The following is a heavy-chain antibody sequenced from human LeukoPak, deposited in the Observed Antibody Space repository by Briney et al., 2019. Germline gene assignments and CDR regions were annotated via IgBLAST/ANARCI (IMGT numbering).Heavy chain of an antibody. J-gene: IGHJ6*03. V-gene: IGHV4-59*02. Sequence: SETLSLTCTVSRGSVSGDSWTWIRQSAGTGLEWIGYIYYTGAIGYNPSLKSRVAISVDTSKNQFSLQLTSVTAADTAVYFCARNGFRTPCSVDCYSDYMDVWGKGTAVTVSS. CDR3: ARNGFRTPCSVDCYSDYMDV. CDR2: IYYTGAI. CDR1: RGSVSGDS. D-gene: IGHD2-21*02.